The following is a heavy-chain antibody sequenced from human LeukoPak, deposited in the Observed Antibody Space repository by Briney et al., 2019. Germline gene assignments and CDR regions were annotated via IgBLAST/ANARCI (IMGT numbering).Heavy chain of an antibody. CDR3: ARDLGIAVAGTIAFDY. Sequence: PGGSLRLSCAASGFTVSSNYMSWVRQAPGKGLEWVSVIYSGGSTYYADSVKGRFTISRDNSKNTLYLQMNSLRAEDTAVYYCARDLGIAVAGTIAFDYWGQGTLVTVSS. J-gene: IGHJ4*02. D-gene: IGHD6-19*01. V-gene: IGHV3-66*01. CDR1: GFTVSSNY. CDR2: IYSGGST.